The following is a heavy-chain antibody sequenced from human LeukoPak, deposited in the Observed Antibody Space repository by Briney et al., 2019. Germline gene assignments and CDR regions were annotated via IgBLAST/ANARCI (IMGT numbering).Heavy chain of an antibody. J-gene: IGHJ4*02. Sequence: GGSLRLSCAASGLTFSSYAMSWVRQAPGKGLEWVSAISGSGGSTYYADSVKGRFTISRDNSKNTLYLQMNSLRAEDTAVYYCAKDHKHYDFWSGYEYYFDYWGQRTLVTVSS. CDR3: AKDHKHYDFWSGYEYYFDY. D-gene: IGHD3-3*01. CDR1: GLTFSSYA. V-gene: IGHV3-23*01. CDR2: ISGSGGST.